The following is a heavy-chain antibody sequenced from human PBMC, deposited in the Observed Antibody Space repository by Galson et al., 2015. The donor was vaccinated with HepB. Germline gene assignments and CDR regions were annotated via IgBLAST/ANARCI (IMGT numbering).Heavy chain of an antibody. Sequence: CLRLSCAASGFTFSSYSMNWVRQAPGKGLEWVSSISSSSSYIYYADSVKGRFTISRDNAKNSLYLQMNSLRAEDTAVYYCARVYDSSGYYYGDYYYYGMDVWGQGTTVTVSS. CDR3: ARVYDSSGYYYGDYYYYGMDV. CDR1: GFTFSSYS. D-gene: IGHD3-22*01. J-gene: IGHJ6*02. CDR2: ISSSSSYI. V-gene: IGHV3-21*01.